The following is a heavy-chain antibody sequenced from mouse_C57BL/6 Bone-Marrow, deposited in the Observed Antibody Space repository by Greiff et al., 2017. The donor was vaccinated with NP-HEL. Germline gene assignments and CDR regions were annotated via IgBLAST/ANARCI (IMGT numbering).Heavy chain of an antibody. CDR2: ISSGGDYI. D-gene: IGHD1-1*02. CDR1: GFTFSSYA. J-gene: IGHJ4*01. V-gene: IGHV5-9-1*02. CDR3: TRDRGGYDAMDY. Sequence: EVKLVESGEGLVKPGGSLKLSCAASGFTFSSYAMSWVRQTPEKRLEWVAYISSGGDYIYYADTVKGRFTISRDNARNTLYLQMSSLKSEDTAMYYCTRDRGGYDAMDYWGQGTSVTVSS.